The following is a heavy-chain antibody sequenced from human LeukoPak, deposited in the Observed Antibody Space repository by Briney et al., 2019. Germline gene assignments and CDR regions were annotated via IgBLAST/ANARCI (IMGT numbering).Heavy chain of an antibody. CDR1: GFTLSTYA. D-gene: IGHD2-15*01. Sequence: GGSLRLSCAASGFTLSTYAMSWVRQTPGKGLEWVAATSSSDAGTYHADSVRGRFTISRDNSKNTLYLQMNSLRAEDAAVYFCAKAPVTSCRGAFCYPFDSWGQGTLVTVSS. V-gene: IGHV3-23*01. CDR2: TSSSDAGT. CDR3: AKAPVTSCRGAFCYPFDS. J-gene: IGHJ4*02.